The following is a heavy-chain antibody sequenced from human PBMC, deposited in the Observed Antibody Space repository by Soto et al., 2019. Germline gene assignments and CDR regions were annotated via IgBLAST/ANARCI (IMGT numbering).Heavy chain of an antibody. V-gene: IGHV1-69*02. CDR2: IIPILGIA. CDR3: ARSEYDFWSGPPHDAFDI. D-gene: IGHD3-3*01. J-gene: IGHJ3*02. Sequence: QVQLVQSGAEVKKPGSSVKVSCKASGGTFSSYTISWVRQAPGQGLEWMGRIIPILGIANYAQKFQGRVTITADKPTSTAYMELSSLRSEDTAVYYCARSEYDFWSGPPHDAFDIWGQGTMVTVSS. CDR1: GGTFSSYT.